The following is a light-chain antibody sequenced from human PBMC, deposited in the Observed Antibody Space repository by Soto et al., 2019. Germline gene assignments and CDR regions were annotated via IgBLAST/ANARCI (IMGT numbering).Light chain of an antibody. CDR3: QQYNSPET. CDR2: DAS. J-gene: IGKJ1*01. V-gene: IGKV1-5*01. Sequence: DIQMTQSPSTLSASVGDRVTITCRASQSISSWLAWYQQKPGKAPKLLIYDASRLESGVPSRFSGSGSGTEFTLTISSLQPDDCATYYCQQYNSPETFGQGTKVEIK. CDR1: QSISSW.